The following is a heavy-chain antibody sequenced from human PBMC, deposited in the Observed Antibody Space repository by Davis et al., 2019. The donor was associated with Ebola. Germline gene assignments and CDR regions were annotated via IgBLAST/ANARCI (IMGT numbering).Heavy chain of an antibody. D-gene: IGHD3-22*01. CDR1: GGSFSGYY. CDR2: INHSGST. CDR3: ARGGYYYDSSGLSWYFDY. Sequence: MPSETLSLTCAVYGGSFSGYYWSWIRQPPGKGLEWIGEINHSGSTNYNPSLKSRVTISVDTSKNQFSLKLSSVTAADTAVYYCARGGYYYDSSGLSWYFDYWGQGTLVTVSS. V-gene: IGHV4-34*01. J-gene: IGHJ4*02.